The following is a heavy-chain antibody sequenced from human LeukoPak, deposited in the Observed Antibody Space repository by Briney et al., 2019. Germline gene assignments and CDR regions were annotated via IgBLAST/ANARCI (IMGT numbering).Heavy chain of an antibody. V-gene: IGHV3-48*03. CDR1: GFTFSSYE. Sequence: GGSLRLSCAASGFTFSSYEMNWVRQAPGKGLEWVSYISSSGSTIYYADSVKGQFTISRDNAKNSLYLQMNSLRAEDTAVYYCARAIAAAGTYYYYYYMDVWGKGTTLTVSS. CDR3: ARAIAAAGTYYYYYYMDV. CDR2: ISSSGSTI. D-gene: IGHD6-13*01. J-gene: IGHJ6*03.